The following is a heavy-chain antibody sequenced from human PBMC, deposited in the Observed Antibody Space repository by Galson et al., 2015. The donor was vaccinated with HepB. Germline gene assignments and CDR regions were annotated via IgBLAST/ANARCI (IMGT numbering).Heavy chain of an antibody. V-gene: IGHV3-21*01. CDR3: ARPPRADILTGYYYSGFDY. CDR1: GFTFSSYS. D-gene: IGHD3-9*01. J-gene: IGHJ4*02. Sequence: SLRLSCAASGFTFSSYSMNWVRQAPGKGLEWVSSISSSSSYIYYADSVKGRFTISRDNAKNSLYLQMNSLRAEDTAVYYCARPPRADILTGYYYSGFDYWGQGTLVTVSS. CDR2: ISSSSSYI.